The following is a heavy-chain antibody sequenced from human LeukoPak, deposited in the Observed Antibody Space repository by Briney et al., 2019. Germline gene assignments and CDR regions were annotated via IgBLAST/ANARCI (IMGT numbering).Heavy chain of an antibody. CDR2: INHSGST. CDR1: GGSFSGYY. Sequence: SETLSLTCAVYGGSFSGYYWSWIRQPPGKGLEWIGEINHSGSTNYNPSLKSRVTISVDTSKNQFSLKLSSVTAADTAVYYCAKWADGIVVVSEADYWGQGTLVTVSS. CDR3: AKWADGIVVVSEADY. V-gene: IGHV4-34*01. J-gene: IGHJ4*02. D-gene: IGHD3-22*01.